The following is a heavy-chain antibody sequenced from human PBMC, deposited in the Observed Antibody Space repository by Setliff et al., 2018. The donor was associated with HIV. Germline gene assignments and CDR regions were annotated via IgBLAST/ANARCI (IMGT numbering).Heavy chain of an antibody. D-gene: IGHD1-1*01. V-gene: IGHV4-39*01. CDR3: ARQPGRRNFDY. Sequence: SETLSLTCVVSGDSISRSRYYWGWIRQPPGKGLEWIGSFYYSGSTSYNPSLKSRVTISGDTSKNQFSLKLSSVTAADTAVYYCARQPGRRNFDYWGQGTLVTVSS. J-gene: IGHJ4*02. CDR2: FYYSGST. CDR1: GDSISRSRYY.